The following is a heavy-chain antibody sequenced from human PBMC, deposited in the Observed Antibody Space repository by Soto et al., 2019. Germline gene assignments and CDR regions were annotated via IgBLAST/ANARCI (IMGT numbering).Heavy chain of an antibody. J-gene: IGHJ6*02. Sequence: GASVKVSCKASGYTFTGYYMHWVRQAPGQGLEWMGWINPNSGGTNYAQKFQGWVTMTRDTSISTAYMELSRLRSDDTAVYYCAREEQQRETYDVMDVWGRRSTVTVSS. D-gene: IGHD6-13*01. CDR2: INPNSGGT. CDR1: GYTFTGYY. CDR3: AREEQQRETYDVMDV. V-gene: IGHV1-2*04.